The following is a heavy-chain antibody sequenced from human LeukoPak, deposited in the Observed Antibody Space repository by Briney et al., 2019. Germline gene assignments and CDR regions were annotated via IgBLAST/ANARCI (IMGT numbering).Heavy chain of an antibody. J-gene: IGHJ6*02. CDR1: GFTFSSYG. CDR3: AKSRGPGLGYYYGMDV. V-gene: IGHV3-30*18. CDR2: ISYDGSNK. Sequence: GGSLRLSCAAPGFTFSSYGMHWVRQAPGKGLEWVAVISYDGSNKYYADSVKGRFTISRDNSKNTLYLQMNSLRAEDTAVYYCAKSRGPGLGYYYGMDVWGQGTTVTVSS. D-gene: IGHD2-15*01.